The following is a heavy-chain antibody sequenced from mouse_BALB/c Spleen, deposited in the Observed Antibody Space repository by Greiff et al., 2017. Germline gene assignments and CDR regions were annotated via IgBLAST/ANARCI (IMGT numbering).Heavy chain of an antibody. D-gene: IGHD2-3*01. CDR2: IYPGNSDT. Sequence: VQLKQSGTVLARPGASVKMSCKASGYSFTSYWMHWVKQRPGQGLEWIGAIYPGNSDTSYNQKFKGKAKLTAVTSASTAYMELSSLTNEDSAVYYCSPDGYYEYYYAMDYWGQGTSVTVSS. CDR1: GYSFTSYW. V-gene: IGHV1-5*01. J-gene: IGHJ4*01. CDR3: SPDGYYEYYYAMDY.